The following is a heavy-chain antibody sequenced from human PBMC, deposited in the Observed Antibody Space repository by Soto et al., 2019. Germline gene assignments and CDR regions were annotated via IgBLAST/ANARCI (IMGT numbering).Heavy chain of an antibody. V-gene: IGHV3-23*01. CDR3: AKSRYSDSSGDFYDV. Sequence: EVQLLESGGGLVQPGGSLRLSCAASGFTFSNYAMSWVRQAPGKGLEWVSGIGGRATSAYYADSVKGRFAICRDNSYNTLLLQPNSLRAEDTAVYYCAKSRYSDSSGDFYDVWGQGTLVSVSS. CDR1: GFTFSNYA. D-gene: IGHD3-22*01. CDR2: IGGRATSA. J-gene: IGHJ4*02.